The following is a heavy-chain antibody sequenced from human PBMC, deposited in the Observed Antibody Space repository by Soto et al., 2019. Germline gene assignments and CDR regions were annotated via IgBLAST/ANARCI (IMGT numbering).Heavy chain of an antibody. CDR2: ISAYNGNT. Sequence: ASVKVSCKASGYTFTSYGISWVRQAPGQGLEWMGWISAYNGNTNYAQKLQGRVTMTTDTSTSTAYMELRSLRSDDTAVYYCARDLYDILTGPNNWFDPWGQGPLVTVSS. CDR3: ARDLYDILTGPNNWFDP. J-gene: IGHJ5*02. CDR1: GYTFTSYG. V-gene: IGHV1-18*01. D-gene: IGHD3-9*01.